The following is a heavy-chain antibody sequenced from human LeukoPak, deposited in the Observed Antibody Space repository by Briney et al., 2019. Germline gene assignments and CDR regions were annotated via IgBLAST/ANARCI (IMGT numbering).Heavy chain of an antibody. V-gene: IGHV4-39*07. CDR2: IYYSGST. D-gene: IGHD3-10*01. Sequence: SETLSLTCTVSGGSISSSSYYWGWIRQPPGKGLEWIGSIYYSGSTNYNPSLKSRVTISVDTSKNQFSLKLSSVTAADTAVYYCASNYYGSGSYFRWGQGTLVTVSS. J-gene: IGHJ4*02. CDR3: ASNYYGSGSYFR. CDR1: GGSISSSSYY.